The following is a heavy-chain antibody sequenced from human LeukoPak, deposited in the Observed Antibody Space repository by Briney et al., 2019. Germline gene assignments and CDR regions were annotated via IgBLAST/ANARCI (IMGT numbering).Heavy chain of an antibody. V-gene: IGHV4-34*01. Sequence: SETLSLTCAVYGGSFSGYYWSWIRQPPGKGLEWIGEINHSGSTNYNPSLKSRVTISVDTSKNQFSLKLSSVTAADTAVYYCARHAGSTYYYYMDVWGKGTTVTISS. J-gene: IGHJ6*03. CDR3: ARHAGSTYYYYMDV. CDR2: INHSGST. CDR1: GGSFSGYY. D-gene: IGHD3-10*01.